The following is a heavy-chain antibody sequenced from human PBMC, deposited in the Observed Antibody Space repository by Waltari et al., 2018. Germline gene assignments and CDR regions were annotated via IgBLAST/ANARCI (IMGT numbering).Heavy chain of an antibody. Sequence: EVQLVESGGGLVQPGGSLRLSCAASGFTFSDHYMDWVRKAPGKGMGWVGRTRKKANSYTKEDAAAVKGRFTISRDDSKNSLYLQMNSLKTEDTAVYYCARDGSYYDFWSGYTYYYYGMDVWGQGTTVTVSS. CDR3: ARDGSYYDFWSGYTYYYYGMDV. CDR1: GFTFSDHY. CDR2: TRKKANSYTK. J-gene: IGHJ6*02. D-gene: IGHD3-3*01. V-gene: IGHV3-72*01.